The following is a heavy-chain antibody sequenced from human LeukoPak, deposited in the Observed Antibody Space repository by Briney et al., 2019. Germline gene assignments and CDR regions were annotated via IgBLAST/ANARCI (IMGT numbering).Heavy chain of an antibody. Sequence: SETLSLTCAVYGGSFSGYYWSWIRQPPGKGLEWIGEINHSGSTNYNPSLKSRVTISVDRSKNQFSLKLSSVTAADTAVYYCARVWGDYFDYWGQGTLVTVSS. CDR2: INHSGST. J-gene: IGHJ4*02. CDR1: GGSFSGYY. D-gene: IGHD3-10*01. CDR3: ARVWGDYFDY. V-gene: IGHV4-34*01.